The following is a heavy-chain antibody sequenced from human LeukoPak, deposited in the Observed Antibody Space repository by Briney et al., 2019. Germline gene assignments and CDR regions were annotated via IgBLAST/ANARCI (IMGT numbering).Heavy chain of an antibody. Sequence: GASVTVSCKASGGTFSSYAISWVRQAPGQGLEWMGRIIPILGIANYAQKFQGRVTITADKSTSTAYMELSSLRSEDTAVYYCARSQMATAYFDYWGQGTLVTVSS. CDR3: ARSQMATAYFDY. J-gene: IGHJ4*02. D-gene: IGHD5-24*01. CDR1: GGTFSSYA. V-gene: IGHV1-69*04. CDR2: IIPILGIA.